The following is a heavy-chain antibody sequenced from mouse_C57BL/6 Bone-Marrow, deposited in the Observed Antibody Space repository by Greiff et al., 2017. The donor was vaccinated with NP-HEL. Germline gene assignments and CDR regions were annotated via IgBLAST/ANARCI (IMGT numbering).Heavy chain of an antibody. Sequence: VQLQQPGAELVKPGASVKLSCKASGYTFTSYWMHWVKQRPGQGLAWIGMIHPNSGSTNYNEKFTRKATLTVDKSSSTAYMQLSSLTSEDAAVYYCVVDGYYIAWFAYWGQGTLVTVSA. CDR2: IHPNSGST. V-gene: IGHV1-64*01. CDR1: GYTFTSYW. CDR3: VVDGYYIAWFAY. J-gene: IGHJ3*01. D-gene: IGHD2-3*01.